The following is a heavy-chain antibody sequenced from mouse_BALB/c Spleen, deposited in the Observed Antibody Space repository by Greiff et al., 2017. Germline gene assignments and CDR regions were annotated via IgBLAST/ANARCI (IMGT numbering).Heavy chain of an antibody. V-gene: IGHV5-17*02. D-gene: IGHD2-3*01. CDR2: ISSGSSTI. Sequence: EVKLMESGGGLVQPGGSRKLSCAASGFTFSSFGMHWVRQAPEKGLEWVAYISSGSSTIYYADTVKGRFTISRDNPKNTLFLQMTSLRSEDTAMYYCARRDGYLFYAMDYWGQGTSVTVSS. J-gene: IGHJ4*01. CDR3: ARRDGYLFYAMDY. CDR1: GFTFSSFG.